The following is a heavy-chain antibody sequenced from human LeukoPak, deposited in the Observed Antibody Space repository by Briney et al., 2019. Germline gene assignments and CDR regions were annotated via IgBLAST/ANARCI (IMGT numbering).Heavy chain of an antibody. CDR2: IYSGGST. J-gene: IGHJ5*02. D-gene: IGHD3-10*01. V-gene: IGHV3-66*01. CDR3: ARDGAGGLAFGRHNWSAP. Sequence: GESLRHSCAASGFSDGSHYMTWLRQAPGKGREGVSLIYSGGSTYYADSVKRRFTISRDNSKSTLYLQMNSLRAEATAVYYCARDGAGGLAFGRHNWSAPWGQRTLVTVPS. CDR1: GFSDGSHY.